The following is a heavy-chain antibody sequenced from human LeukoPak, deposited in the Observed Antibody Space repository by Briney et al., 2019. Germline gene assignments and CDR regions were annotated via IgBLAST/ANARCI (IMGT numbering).Heavy chain of an antibody. D-gene: IGHD3-22*01. V-gene: IGHV3-21*01. J-gene: IGHJ3*02. CDR2: ITGDTIHT. Sequence: SGGSLRLSCVASGITFSHYPINWVRQAPGMGLEWVSSITGDTIHTFYADSVKGRFTISRDNTKNSLYLQMNSLRAEDTAVYYCAREGRDDYDSRNALDIWGQGTMVAVSS. CDR1: GITFSHYP. CDR3: AREGRDDYDSRNALDI.